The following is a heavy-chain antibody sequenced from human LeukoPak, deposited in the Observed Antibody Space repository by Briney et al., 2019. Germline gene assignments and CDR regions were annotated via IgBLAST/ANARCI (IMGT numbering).Heavy chain of an antibody. J-gene: IGHJ6*03. CDR2: ISDSSSYI. D-gene: IGHD3-10*01. V-gene: IGHV3-21*01. CDR3: ARDSGNGGYFYYYYTDV. Sequence: PGGSLRLSCAASGFAFSSFSMNWVRQAPGKGLEWVSSISDSSSYIYYADSVEGRFTISRDNAKNSLYLQMNSLRAEDTAVYYCARDSGNGGYFYYYYTDVWGKGTTVTVSS. CDR1: GFAFSSFS.